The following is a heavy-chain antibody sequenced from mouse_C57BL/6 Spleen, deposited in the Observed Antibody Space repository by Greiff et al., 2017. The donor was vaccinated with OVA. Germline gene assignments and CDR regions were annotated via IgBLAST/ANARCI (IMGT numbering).Heavy chain of an antibody. CDR3: AGSGPGC. Sequence: VQLKESGAELVQPGASVKLSCTASGFTIKDYYMHWVQQTTEQGLEWIGRLDPEDGDTKYAPKFPGTATITAYTTSNTAYRQLSSLTAGDTAGYDCAGSGPGCWGKGTTLTVSS. J-gene: IGHJ2*01. CDR2: LDPEDGDT. D-gene: IGHD1-1*01. CDR1: GFTIKDYY. V-gene: IGHV14-2*01.